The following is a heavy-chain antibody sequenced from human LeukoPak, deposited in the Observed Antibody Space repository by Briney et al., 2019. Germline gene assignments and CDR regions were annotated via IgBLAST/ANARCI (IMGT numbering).Heavy chain of an antibody. V-gene: IGHV4-59*08. CDR2: IYYSGST. D-gene: IGHD4-17*01. Sequence: SSETLSLTCTVSGGSISSYYWSWIRQPPGKGLEWIGYIYYSGSTNYNPSLESRVTISIDTSKNQFSLKLSSVTAADTAVYYCARGTTVTTPDYWGQGTLVTVSS. J-gene: IGHJ4*02. CDR3: ARGTTVTTPDY. CDR1: GGSISSYY.